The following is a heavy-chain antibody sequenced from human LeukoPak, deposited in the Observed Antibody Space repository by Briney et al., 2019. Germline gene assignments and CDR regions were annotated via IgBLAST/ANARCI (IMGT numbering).Heavy chain of an antibody. CDR1: GGSISSSSYY. Sequence: SETLSLTCTVSGGSISSSSYYWGWIRQPPGKGLEWIGSIYYSGSTYYNPSLKSRVTISVDTSKNQFSLKLSSVTAADTAVYYCARGTRDGYYLFDAFDIWGQGTMVTVSS. J-gene: IGHJ3*02. V-gene: IGHV4-39*07. CDR3: ARGTRDGYYLFDAFDI. D-gene: IGHD5-24*01. CDR2: IYYSGST.